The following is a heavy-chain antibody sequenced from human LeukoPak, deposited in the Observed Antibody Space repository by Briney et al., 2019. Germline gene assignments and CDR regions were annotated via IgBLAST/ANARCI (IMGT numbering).Heavy chain of an antibody. CDR2: ISSSSSYI. D-gene: IGHD6-13*01. Sequence: PGRSLRLSCAASGFTFSTYSMNWVRQAPGKVMEWVSSISSSSSYIYYAEAVKGRFTISRDNAKNSLYLQMNSLRAEDTAVYYCARDRIAAYNWFDPWGQGTLVTVSS. J-gene: IGHJ5*02. CDR1: GFTFSTYS. V-gene: IGHV3-21*01. CDR3: ARDRIAAYNWFDP.